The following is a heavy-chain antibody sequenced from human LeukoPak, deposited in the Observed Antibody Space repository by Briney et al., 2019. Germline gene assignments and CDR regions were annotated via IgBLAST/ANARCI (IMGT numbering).Heavy chain of an antibody. J-gene: IGHJ3*02. CDR1: GFTFDDYA. V-gene: IGHV3-9*01. CDR2: ISWNSGSI. D-gene: IGHD6-13*01. Sequence: GRSLRLSCAASGFTFDDYAMHWVRQAPGKCLEWVSGISWNSGSIGYADSVKGRFTISRDNAKNSLYLQMNSLRAEDTALYYCAKDRTCGTAAAYDAFDIWGQGTMVTVSS. CDR3: AKDRTCGTAAAYDAFDI.